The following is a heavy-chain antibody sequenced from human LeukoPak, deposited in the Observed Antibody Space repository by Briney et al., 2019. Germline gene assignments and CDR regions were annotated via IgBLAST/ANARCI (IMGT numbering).Heavy chain of an antibody. D-gene: IGHD2-21*02. CDR3: ATAYCGGDCYYHYYYGMDV. CDR2: IIPILGIA. J-gene: IGHJ6*02. V-gene: IGHV1-69*04. CDR1: GGTFSSYA. Sequence: SVKVSCKASGGTFSSYAISWVRQAPGQGLEWMGRIIPILGIANYAQKFQGRVTITADKSTSTAYMELSSLRSEDTAVYYCATAYCGGDCYYHYYYGMDVWGQGTTVIVSS.